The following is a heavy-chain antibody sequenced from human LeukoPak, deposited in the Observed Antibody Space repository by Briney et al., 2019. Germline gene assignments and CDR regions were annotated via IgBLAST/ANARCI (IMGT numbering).Heavy chain of an antibody. D-gene: IGHD1-1*01. V-gene: IGHV3-23*01. CDR3: ANNWNLDY. J-gene: IGHJ4*02. CDR1: GFTFNIYA. Sequence: GGSLRLSCAASGFTFNIYAISWVRQAPGKGLEWVSDISHSGDNTYYADSVKGRFTISRDNSKNTVYLQMDSLRTEDTAVYYCANNWNLDYWGQGTLVTVSS. CDR2: ISHSGDNT.